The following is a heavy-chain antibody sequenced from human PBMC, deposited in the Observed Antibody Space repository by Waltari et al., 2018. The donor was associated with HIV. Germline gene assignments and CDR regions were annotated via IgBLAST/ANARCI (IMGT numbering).Heavy chain of an antibody. CDR2: ISYDGGNK. J-gene: IGHJ4*02. CDR3: AKVKPDYGDYLYYFDY. D-gene: IGHD4-17*01. Sequence: QVQLVESGGGVVHPGRSLRLSCAASGFTFRGFEQHWVRQAPGKGLEWVAVISYDGGNKYYADSVKGRFTISRDNSKNTLYLQMNSLRAEDTAVYYCAKVKPDYGDYLYYFDYWGQGTLATVSS. V-gene: IGHV3-30*18. CDR1: GFTFRGFE.